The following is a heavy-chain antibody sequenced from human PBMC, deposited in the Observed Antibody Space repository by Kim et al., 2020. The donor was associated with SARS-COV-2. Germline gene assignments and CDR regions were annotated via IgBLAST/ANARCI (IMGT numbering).Heavy chain of an antibody. Sequence: LKRRVTITVDTSKNQFSLKLSSVTAADAAVYYCARVPSSSWLAGDAFDIWGQGTMVTVSS. D-gene: IGHD6-13*01. J-gene: IGHJ3*02. CDR3: ARVPSSSWLAGDAFDI. V-gene: IGHV4-59*01.